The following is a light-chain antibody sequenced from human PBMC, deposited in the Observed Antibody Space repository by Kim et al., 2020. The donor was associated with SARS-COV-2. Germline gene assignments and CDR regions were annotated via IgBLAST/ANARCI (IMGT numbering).Light chain of an antibody. CDR3: QQYGSSPYT. V-gene: IGKV3-20*01. CDR1: QSVSSSY. CDR2: GAS. Sequence: LSPGERAPLSWRASQSVSSSYLAWYQQKPGQAPRLLIYGASSRATGIPDRFSGSGSGTDFTLTISRLEPEDFAVYYCQQYGSSPYTFGQGTKLEI. J-gene: IGKJ2*01.